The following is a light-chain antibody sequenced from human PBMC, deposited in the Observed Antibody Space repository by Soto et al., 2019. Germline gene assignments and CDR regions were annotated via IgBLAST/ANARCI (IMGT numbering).Light chain of an antibody. CDR2: EAL. CDR1: QDINNA. V-gene: IGKV1-33*01. CDR3: QQSYSYPLT. Sequence: DIQMTQFPASRPASLEYRVTITFQASQDINNALNWYQQNPGKATNLLISEALNLEIGVTARFSGGASGTFFTLNITSLPPEDIAPYYCQQSYSYPLTFGGGT. J-gene: IGKJ4*01.